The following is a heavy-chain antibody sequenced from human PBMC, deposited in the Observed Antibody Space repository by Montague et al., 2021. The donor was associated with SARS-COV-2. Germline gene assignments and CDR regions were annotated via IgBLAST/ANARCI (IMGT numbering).Heavy chain of an antibody. Sequence: SETLSLTCTVSGGSISSYYWSWIRQPPGKGLEWIGYIYYSGSNNYNPSLKSRVSISVDTSSSQFSLYLTSVTAADAAVYYCARDQTVLEWIWYGMDVWGPGTTVTVSS. D-gene: IGHD3-3*01. CDR1: GGSISSYY. CDR3: ARDQTVLEWIWYGMDV. V-gene: IGHV4-59*12. J-gene: IGHJ6*02. CDR2: IYYSGSN.